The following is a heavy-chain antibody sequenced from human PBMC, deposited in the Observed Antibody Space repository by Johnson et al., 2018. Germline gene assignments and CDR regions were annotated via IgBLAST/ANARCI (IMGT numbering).Heavy chain of an antibody. CDR3: AKDTRDYGDYDAFDI. J-gene: IGHJ3*02. Sequence: VQLVQSGGVVVQPGGSLRLSCAASGFTFDDYTMHWVRQAPGKGLEWVSLISWDGVSTYFADSVKGRFTISRDNSNNSLYLQMNSLRTEDTALYYCAKDTRDYGDYDAFDIWGQGTMVTVSS. CDR1: GFTFDDYT. D-gene: IGHD4-17*01. V-gene: IGHV3-43*01. CDR2: ISWDGVST.